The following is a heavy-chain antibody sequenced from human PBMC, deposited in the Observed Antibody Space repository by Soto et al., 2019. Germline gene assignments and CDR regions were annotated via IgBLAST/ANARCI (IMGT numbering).Heavy chain of an antibody. J-gene: IGHJ4*02. CDR3: ARVPDY. V-gene: IGHV4-30-2*01. CDR2: MYHSGST. CDR1: GGSISSGGYF. Sequence: ASETLSLTCAVAGGSISSGGYFWSWIRQPPGKGLEWIGYMYHSGSTYYNPSLKSRVTISIDRSKNQFSLKLSSVTAADTAVYYCARVPDYWGQGILVTVSS. D-gene: IGHD2-2*01.